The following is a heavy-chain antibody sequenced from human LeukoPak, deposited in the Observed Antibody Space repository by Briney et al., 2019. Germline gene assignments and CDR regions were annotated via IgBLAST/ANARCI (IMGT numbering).Heavy chain of an antibody. V-gene: IGHV1-18*01. Sequence: GASVKVSCRASGYIFDSYGISWVRQAPGQGLEWMGWISGYNGKTNYTQKFQDRVTMTTDTSTTTAYMELRSLRSDDTAVYYCARDGGDLTTVTTHWGQGTLVTVSS. CDR3: ARDGGDLTTVTTH. CDR1: GYIFDSYG. CDR2: ISGYNGKT. J-gene: IGHJ4*02. D-gene: IGHD4-17*01.